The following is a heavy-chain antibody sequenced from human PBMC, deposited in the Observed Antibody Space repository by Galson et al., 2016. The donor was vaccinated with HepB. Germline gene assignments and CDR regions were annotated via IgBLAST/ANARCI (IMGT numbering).Heavy chain of an antibody. CDR1: GFTFSSFA. Sequence: SLRLSCATSGFTFSSFAMSWVRQAPGKGPEWVSGISAGGGIIRYADSVRGRFTISRDYSNALYPQMNSLRAEDTAIYYCAKDLYGGWGQGTLVTVSS. CDR2: ISAGGGII. J-gene: IGHJ4*02. V-gene: IGHV3-23*01. CDR3: AKDLYGG. D-gene: IGHD3-16*01.